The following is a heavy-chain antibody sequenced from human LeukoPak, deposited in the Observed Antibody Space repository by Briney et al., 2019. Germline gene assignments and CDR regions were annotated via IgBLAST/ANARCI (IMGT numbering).Heavy chain of an antibody. CDR1: GYTFTGYY. D-gene: IGHD3-10*01. CDR2: INPNSGGT. V-gene: IGHV1-2*02. CDR3: ARGGPHYYASGMSWFDP. J-gene: IGHJ5*02. Sequence: ASVKVSCKASGYTFTGYYVHWVRQAPGQGLEWMGWINPNSGGTNYAQKFQGRVTMTRDTSISTGYMELSRLRSDDTALYYCARGGPHYYASGMSWFDPWGQGTLVTVSS.